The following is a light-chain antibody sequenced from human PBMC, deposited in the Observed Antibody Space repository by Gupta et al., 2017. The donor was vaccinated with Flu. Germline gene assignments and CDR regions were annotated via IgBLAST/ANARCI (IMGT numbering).Light chain of an antibody. CDR3: QQYYSYPPRT. CDR2: AAS. V-gene: IGKV1-8*01. J-gene: IGKJ2*01. CDR1: LGISGY. Sequence: IRMTQSPASFSASTGGRVTLSCRACLGISGYLAWYQQKPGKAPKLLIYAASTSQRGGPSRFSGTGSGTDFTTTTSCMQPDDVATYYCQQYYSYPPRTFGQGTKLEIK.